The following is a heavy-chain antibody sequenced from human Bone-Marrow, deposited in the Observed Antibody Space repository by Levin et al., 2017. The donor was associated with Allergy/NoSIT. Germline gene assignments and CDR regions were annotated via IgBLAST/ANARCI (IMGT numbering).Heavy chain of an antibody. J-gene: IGHJ4*02. CDR3: ARVGDSSGWSVSYFFDF. CDR1: GFTFSRFA. D-gene: IGHD6-19*01. CDR2: ISSPGSNT. Sequence: SCAASGFTFSRFAMSWVRQAPGKGLEWVSAISSPGSNTFYADSVMGRFTISRDNSNNTLDLQMPSLRADDTAVYYCARVGDSSGWSVSYFFDFWGLGAQVTVSS. V-gene: IGHV3-23*01.